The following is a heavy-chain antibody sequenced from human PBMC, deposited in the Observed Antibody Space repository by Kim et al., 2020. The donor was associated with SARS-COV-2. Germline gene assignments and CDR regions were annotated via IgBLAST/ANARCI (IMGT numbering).Heavy chain of an antibody. CDR3: ARGEALGYCSGGSCYSDNYYYGMDV. V-gene: IGHV7-4-1*02. CDR2: INTNTGNP. J-gene: IGHJ6*02. D-gene: IGHD2-15*01. Sequence: ASVKVSCKASGYTFTSYAMNWVRQAPGQGLEWMGWINTNTGNPTYAQGFTGRFVFSLDTSVSTAYLQISSLKAEDTAVYYCARGEALGYCSGGSCYSDNYYYGMDVWGQGTTVTVSS. CDR1: GYTFTSYA.